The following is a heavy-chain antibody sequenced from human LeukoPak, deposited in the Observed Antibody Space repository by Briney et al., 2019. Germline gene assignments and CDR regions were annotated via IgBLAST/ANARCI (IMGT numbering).Heavy chain of an antibody. V-gene: IGHV1-69*13. D-gene: IGHD3-10*01. CDR2: TIPMFGAA. CDR3: AAARPSDGEFSDAFDI. Sequence: SVKVSCKASGGTFSRFAINWVRQAPGQGLEWMGGTIPMFGAAKYAQKFQGRVTIMADESARTAHMDLRSLRSEDTAVYYCAAARPSDGEFSDAFDIWGQGTVVIVSS. CDR1: GGTFSRFA. J-gene: IGHJ3*02.